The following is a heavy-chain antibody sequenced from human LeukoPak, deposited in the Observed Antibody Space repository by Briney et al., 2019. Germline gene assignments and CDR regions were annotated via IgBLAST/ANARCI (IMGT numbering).Heavy chain of an antibody. Sequence: SETLSPTCTVSGGSISSYYWSWIRQPPGKGLEWIGYIYTSGSTNYNPSLKSRVTISVDTSKNQFSLKLSSVTAADTAVYYCARSITGTSKVYYYYYMDVWGKGTTVTVSS. J-gene: IGHJ6*03. CDR2: IYTSGST. D-gene: IGHD1-7*01. CDR1: GGSISSYY. CDR3: ARSITGTSKVYYYYYMDV. V-gene: IGHV4-4*09.